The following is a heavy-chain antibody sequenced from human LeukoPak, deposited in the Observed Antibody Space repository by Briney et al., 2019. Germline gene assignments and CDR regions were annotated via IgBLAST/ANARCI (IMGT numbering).Heavy chain of an antibody. Sequence: GSLRLSCAASGFTFSNYYMSWVRQAPGKGLEWMANIKQDGSEKYYVDSVKGRFTISRDNAKNSLYLQMNSLRAEDTAVYYCARGSPDYYYYYGMDVWGQGTTVTVSS. CDR2: IKQDGSEK. V-gene: IGHV3-7*01. CDR3: ARGSPDYYYYYGMDV. J-gene: IGHJ6*02. CDR1: GFTFSNYY.